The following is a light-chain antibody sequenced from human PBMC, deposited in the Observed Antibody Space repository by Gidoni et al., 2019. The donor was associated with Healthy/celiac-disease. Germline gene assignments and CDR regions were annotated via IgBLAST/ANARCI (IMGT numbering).Light chain of an antibody. V-gene: IGKV4-1*01. J-gene: IGKJ3*01. CDR2: WAS. CDR1: QSVLYRSTNKHY. Sequence: DIVMTQSPDSLAVSLGESAPIHCKSSQSVLYRSTNKHYLAWYQQKPGQPPKLLIYWASTRESGVPDRFSGSGSGTDFTLTISSLQAEDVAVYYCQQYYSTPFTFGPGTKVDIK. CDR3: QQYYSTPFT.